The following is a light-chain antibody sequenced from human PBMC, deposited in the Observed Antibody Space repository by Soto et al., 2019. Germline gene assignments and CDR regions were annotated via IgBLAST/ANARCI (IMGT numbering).Light chain of an antibody. CDR1: SSDVGGYNY. Sequence: LTQPASVSGSPGQSITISCTGTSSDVGGYNYVSWYQQRPGKAPKLMIYDVSNRPSGVSNRFSGSKSGNTASLTISGLQAEDEADYYCSSYTSSSISYVFGTGTKVTVL. CDR2: DVS. V-gene: IGLV2-14*01. CDR3: SSYTSSSISYV. J-gene: IGLJ1*01.